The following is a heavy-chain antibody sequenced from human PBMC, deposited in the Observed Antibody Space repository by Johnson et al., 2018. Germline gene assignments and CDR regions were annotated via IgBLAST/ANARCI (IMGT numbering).Heavy chain of an antibody. CDR2: IWYDGSNK. V-gene: IGHV3-33*03. D-gene: IGHD4-11*01. CDR1: GFTFSSYG. J-gene: IGHJ6*02. CDR3: AKGRYSNDGLDSGMDV. Sequence: QVQLVESGGGVVQPGRSLRLSCAASGFTFSSYGMHWVRQAPGKGLEWVAVIWYDGSNKYYADSVKGRFTISRDNSKNTLYLQRNSLRAEDTAVYYCAKGRYSNDGLDSGMDVWGQGTTVTVSS.